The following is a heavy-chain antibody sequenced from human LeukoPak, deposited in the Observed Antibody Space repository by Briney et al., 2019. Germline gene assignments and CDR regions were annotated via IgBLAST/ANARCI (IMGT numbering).Heavy chain of an antibody. CDR1: GGSFSGYY. V-gene: IGHV4-34*01. D-gene: IGHD1-14*01. CDR3: ARGLQYRTYNWFDP. J-gene: IGHJ5*02. CDR2: INHSGST. Sequence: SETLSLTCAVYGGSFSGYYWSWIRQPPGKGLEWIGEINHSGSTNYNPSLKSRVTISVDTSKNQFSLKLSSVTAADTAVYYCARGLQYRTYNWFDPWGQGTLVTVSS.